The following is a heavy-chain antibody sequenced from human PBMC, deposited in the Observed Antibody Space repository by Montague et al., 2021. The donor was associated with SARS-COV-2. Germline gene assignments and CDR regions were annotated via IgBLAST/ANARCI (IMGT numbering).Heavy chain of an antibody. D-gene: IGHD2-2*01. CDR1: GGSISSSSYY. CDR3: ARQGDQLLLEYWLDP. CDR2: IYYSGST. J-gene: IGHJ5*02. V-gene: IGHV4-39*01. Sequence: SETLSLTCTVSGGSISSSSYYWGWIHQPPGKGLEWIGSIYYSGSTYYNPSLKSRVTISVDTSKNQFSLKLSSVTAADTAVYYCARQGDQLLLEYWLDPWGQGTLVTVSS.